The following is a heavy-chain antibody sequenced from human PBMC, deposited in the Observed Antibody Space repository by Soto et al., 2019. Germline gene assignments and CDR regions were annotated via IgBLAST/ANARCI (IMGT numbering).Heavy chain of an antibody. J-gene: IGHJ4*02. Sequence: PGGSLRFSCAASGFTFDDYAMHWVRQAPGKGLEWVSGISWNSGSIGYADSVKGRFTISRDNAKNSLYLQMNSLRAEDTALYYCAKDRSSSGWSLFDYWGQGTLVTVSS. D-gene: IGHD6-19*01. V-gene: IGHV3-9*01. CDR2: ISWNSGSI. CDR3: AKDRSSSGWSLFDY. CDR1: GFTFDDYA.